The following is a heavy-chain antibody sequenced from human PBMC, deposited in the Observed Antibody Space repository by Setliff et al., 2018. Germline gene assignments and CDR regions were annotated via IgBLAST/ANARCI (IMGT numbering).Heavy chain of an antibody. D-gene: IGHD2-15*01. Sequence: ASVKVSCKASGYTFTSYAMNWVRQAPGQGLEWMGWINTSTGNPTYAQGFTGRFVFSLDTSVSTAYLQISSLKAEDTAVYYCARDNRGYAWDYYYYMDVWGKGTTVTVSS. CDR3: ARDNRGYAWDYYYYMDV. CDR2: INTSTGNP. J-gene: IGHJ6*03. V-gene: IGHV7-4-1*02. CDR1: GYTFTSYA.